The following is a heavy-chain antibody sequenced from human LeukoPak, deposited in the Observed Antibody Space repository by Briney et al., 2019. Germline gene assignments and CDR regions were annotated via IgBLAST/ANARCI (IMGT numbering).Heavy chain of an antibody. CDR1: GFSFSTYA. CDR2: IWYDGSEK. V-gene: IGHV3-33*07. CDR3: AREGESRLGELSP. J-gene: IGHJ4*02. D-gene: IGHD3-16*02. Sequence: GTSLRLSCAASGFSFSTYAMFWVRQAPGKGLEWVAVIWYDGSEKYHADAVKGRVTISRDNSRSTVYLQMNSLRAEDTALYYCAREGESRLGELSPWGQGTLVTVSS.